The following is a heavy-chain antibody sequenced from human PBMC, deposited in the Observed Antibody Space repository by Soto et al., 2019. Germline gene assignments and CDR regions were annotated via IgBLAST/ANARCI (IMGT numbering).Heavy chain of an antibody. CDR1: GDSISSYF. V-gene: IGHV4-59*03. J-gene: IGHJ3*01. D-gene: IGHD2-2*01. CDR2: SYDSGNT. Sequence: VQLQESGPGLVKPSETLSLTCSVSGDSISSYFRNWIRQPPGKGLEWIGCSYDSGNTDYNPSLKGRVTMSLSTSKNQFSLNLSSVTAADTAVYYCVSSRAAIYGDAFDVWGQGTMVTVSS. CDR3: VSSRAAIYGDAFDV.